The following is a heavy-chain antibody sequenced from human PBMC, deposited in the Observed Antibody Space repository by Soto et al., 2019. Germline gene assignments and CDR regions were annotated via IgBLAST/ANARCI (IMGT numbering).Heavy chain of an antibody. V-gene: IGHV3-33*01. CDR2: IWYDGSNK. CDR3: ARGSGYEEDLDYYFDY. Sequence: GGSLRLSCAASGFTFSSYGMHWVRQAPGKGLEWVAVIWYDGSNKYYADSVKGRFTISRENSKNTLYLQMNSLRAEDTAVYYCARGSGYEEDLDYYFDYWGQGTLVTVSS. D-gene: IGHD5-12*01. J-gene: IGHJ4*02. CDR1: GFTFSSYG.